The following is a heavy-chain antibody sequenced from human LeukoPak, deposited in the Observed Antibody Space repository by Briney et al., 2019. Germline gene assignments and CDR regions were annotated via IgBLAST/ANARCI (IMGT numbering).Heavy chain of an antibody. CDR1: GYTFTSYG. Sequence: GASVKVSCKASGYTFTSYGISWVRQAPGQGLEWMGWISAYNGNTNYAQKLQGRVTMTSQTSTSTVYMELNSLTSDDTAMYYCARTMVRGVNYYFDYWGQGTLVTVSS. J-gene: IGHJ4*02. CDR3: ARTMVRGVNYYFDY. CDR2: ISAYNGNT. D-gene: IGHD3-10*01. V-gene: IGHV1-18*01.